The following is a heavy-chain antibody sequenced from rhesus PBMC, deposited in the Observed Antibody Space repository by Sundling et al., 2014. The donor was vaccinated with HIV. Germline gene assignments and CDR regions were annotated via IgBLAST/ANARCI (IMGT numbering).Heavy chain of an antibody. D-gene: IGHD1-1*01. Sequence: QVQLQESGPGLVKPSETLSLTCAVSGGSFSGYYWGWIRQAPGKGLEYIGYIRTSGSTNYNPSLKSRVTISKDTSKNQFSLKLSSVTAADTAVYYCARGAGTISRFDVWGPGVLVTVSS. CDR3: ARGAGTISRFDV. V-gene: IGHV4-99*01. CDR2: IRTSGST. CDR1: GGSFSGYY. J-gene: IGHJ5-1*01.